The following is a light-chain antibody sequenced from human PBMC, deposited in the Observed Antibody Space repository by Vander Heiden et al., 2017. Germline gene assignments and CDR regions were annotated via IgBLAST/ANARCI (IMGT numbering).Light chain of an antibody. CDR2: AAS. CDR3: QQYSSWPLT. Sequence: EIVMTQPPATLSVPPGERATLSCRASQSVRSDLAWYQQKHGQAPRLLIYAASTRATGLPARFSGSGSGTEFTLTISSLQSEDFAVYFCQQYSSWPLTFGPGTKMDMK. J-gene: IGKJ3*01. V-gene: IGKV3-15*01. CDR1: QSVRSD.